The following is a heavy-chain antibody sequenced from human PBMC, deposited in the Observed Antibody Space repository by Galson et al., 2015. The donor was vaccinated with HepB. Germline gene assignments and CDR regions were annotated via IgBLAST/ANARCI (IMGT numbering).Heavy chain of an antibody. CDR3: AREVTMVRGVDPYYYYGMDV. V-gene: IGHV1-69*04. CDR2: IIPILGIA. J-gene: IGHJ6*02. CDR1: GGTFSSYT. Sequence: SVKVSCKASGGTFSSYTISWVRQAPGQGLEWMGRIIPILGIANYAQKLQGRVTITADKSTSTAYMELSSLRSEDTAVYYCAREVTMVRGVDPYYYYGMDVWGQGTTVTVSS. D-gene: IGHD3-10*01.